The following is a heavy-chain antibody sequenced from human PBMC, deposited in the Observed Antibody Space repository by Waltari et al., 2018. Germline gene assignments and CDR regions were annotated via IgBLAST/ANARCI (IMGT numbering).Heavy chain of an antibody. CDR2: IRSKAYGGTP. V-gene: IGHV3-49*04. D-gene: IGHD3-3*01. CDR1: GLAFRSFF. J-gene: IGHJ4*02. Sequence: EVQLVESGGGLTQPGRSLRLSCTTSGLAFRSFFISWVRQAPGKGLEWVGFIRSKAYGGTPKYAASVRDRFTMSRDDSKSIAYLEMNSLKTEDTAMYFCTTQNTFWSWSYWGRGTLVTVSS. CDR3: TTQNTFWSWSY.